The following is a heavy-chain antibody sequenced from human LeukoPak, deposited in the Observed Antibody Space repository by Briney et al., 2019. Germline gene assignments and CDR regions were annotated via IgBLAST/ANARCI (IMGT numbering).Heavy chain of an antibody. CDR1: GFTFSDYY. CDR3: ARRAGAYSHPYDY. V-gene: IGHV3-11*01. Sequence: GGSLRLSCAASGFTFSDYYMNWIRQAPGKGLEWVSYISSSGSTIYYADSVKGRFTISIDNSKNTLYLQMNSLRAEDTAVYYCARRAGAYSHPYDYWGQGTLVTVSS. J-gene: IGHJ4*02. CDR2: ISSSGSTI. D-gene: IGHD4/OR15-4a*01.